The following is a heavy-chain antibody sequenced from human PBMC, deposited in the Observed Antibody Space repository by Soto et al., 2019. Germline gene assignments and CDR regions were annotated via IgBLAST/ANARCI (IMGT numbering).Heavy chain of an antibody. J-gene: IGHJ4*02. Sequence: EVQLLESGGGVVQPGGSLRLSCAASGFTFSSYAMNWVRQTPGKGLEWVSAISGNAISTYYPDSVKGRFTISRDNSQNTLYLQMNSLRAEDTALYYCAKVVGMYYFDFWGQGTLVTVSS. CDR2: ISGNAIST. CDR1: GFTFSSYA. CDR3: AKVVGMYYFDF. V-gene: IGHV3-23*01.